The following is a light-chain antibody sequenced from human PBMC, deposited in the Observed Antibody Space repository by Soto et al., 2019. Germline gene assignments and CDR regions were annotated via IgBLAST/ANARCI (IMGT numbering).Light chain of an antibody. J-gene: IGKJ1*01. CDR3: QQYGSSPWT. CDR1: QSVSSSY. CDR2: GAS. V-gene: IGKV3-20*01. Sequence: ESVLTQSKGTLSFSPGERATLSCRASQSVSSSYLAWYQQKPGQAPRLLIYGASSRATGIPDRFSGSGSGTDFTLTISRLEPEDFAVYYCQQYGSSPWTFGQVTKVDI.